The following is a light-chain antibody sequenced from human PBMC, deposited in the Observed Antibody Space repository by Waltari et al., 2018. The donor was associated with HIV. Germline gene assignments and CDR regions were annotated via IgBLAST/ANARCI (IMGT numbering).Light chain of an antibody. J-gene: IGLJ1*01. CDR2: EVT. CDR1: SSNVGSDDL. V-gene: IGLV2-23*02. Sequence: QSALTQPASVSGSPGQSITISCTGTSSNVGSDDLVSWYQQHPGEAPKLIIYEVTKRRSGGSNRCSGSKTCSTASLTITGLQAEDEADYYCCTSQRSSSRLVFGTGTKVTVL. CDR3: CTSQRSSSRLV.